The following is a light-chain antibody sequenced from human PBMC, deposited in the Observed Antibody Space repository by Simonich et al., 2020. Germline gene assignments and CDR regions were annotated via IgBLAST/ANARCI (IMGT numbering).Light chain of an antibody. CDR2: GAS. CDR1: QSVSSSY. Sequence: EIVLTQSPGTLSLSPGERATLSCRASQSVSSSYLAWYQQTPGQAPRLLIYGASSRATGIPDRFSGIGSGTDFTLTISRLEPEDLAVYYCQQYGSSPRFGQGTKVEIK. J-gene: IGKJ1*01. CDR3: QQYGSSPR. V-gene: IGKV3-20*01.